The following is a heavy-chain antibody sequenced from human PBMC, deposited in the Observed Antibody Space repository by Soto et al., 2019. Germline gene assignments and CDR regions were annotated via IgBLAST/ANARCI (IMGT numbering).Heavy chain of an antibody. V-gene: IGHV3-30-3*01. D-gene: IGHD6-13*01. CDR2: ISYDGSNK. CDR1: GFTFSTSA. J-gene: IGHJ4*02. CDR3: ARGDGSSWYYSAY. Sequence: VQLVESGGGLVEPGGSLRLSCAASGFTFSTSAMHWVRQAPGRGLDWVAVISYDGSNKYYADSVKGRFTISRDNSKNTLYLHMNSLRAGDTAVYYCARGDGSSWYYSAYWGQGTLVTVSS.